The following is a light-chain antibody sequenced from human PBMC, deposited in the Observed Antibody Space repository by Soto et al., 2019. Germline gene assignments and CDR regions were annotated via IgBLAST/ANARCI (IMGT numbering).Light chain of an antibody. Sequence: EIVMTQSPATLSVSPWERATLSCRASQSVSSNLAWYQQKPGQAPWLLIYGASTKAPGFPARFSGSGSGTDFTLTISSLQSEDFAVYYCQQYNNWPWTFGQGTKVDIK. V-gene: IGKV3-15*01. J-gene: IGKJ1*01. CDR3: QQYNNWPWT. CDR1: QSVSSN. CDR2: GAS.